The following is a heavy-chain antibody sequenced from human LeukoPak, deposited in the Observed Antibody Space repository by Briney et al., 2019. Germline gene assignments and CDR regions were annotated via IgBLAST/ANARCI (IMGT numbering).Heavy chain of an antibody. CDR2: IYTSGST. CDR1: GGSISSYY. V-gene: IGHV4-4*07. D-gene: IGHD2-2*01. CDR3: ARDIVVVPAAPSDNWFDP. Sequence: SETLSLTCTVSGGSISSYYWSWIRQPAGKGLEWIGRIYTSGSTNYNPSLKSRVTMSVDTSKNQFSLKLSSVTAADTAVYYCARDIVVVPAAPSDNWFDPWGQGTLVTVSS. J-gene: IGHJ5*02.